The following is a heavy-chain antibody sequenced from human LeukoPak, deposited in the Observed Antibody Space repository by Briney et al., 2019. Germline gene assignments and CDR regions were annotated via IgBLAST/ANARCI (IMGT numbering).Heavy chain of an antibody. CDR2: VYPGDSYT. J-gene: IGHJ4*02. CDR1: GYPFTTYW. D-gene: IGHD6-19*01. Sequence: GESLMISCKGSGYPFTTYWIGWVRQMPGKGLEWMGVVYPGDSYTRYSPSFQGQVTISADKSISTAYLQWSSMKASDSAMYYCVRQGDGSGWLFHYWGQGTLVTVSS. CDR3: VRQGDGSGWLFHY. V-gene: IGHV5-51*01.